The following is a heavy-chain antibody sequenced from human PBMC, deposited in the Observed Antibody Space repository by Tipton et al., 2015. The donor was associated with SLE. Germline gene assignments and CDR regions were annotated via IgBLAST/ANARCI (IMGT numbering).Heavy chain of an antibody. D-gene: IGHD3-16*01. CDR3: ARGKGFGFDY. Sequence: SLRLSCAASGFTFSSYAMHWVRQAPGKGLEWVAVISYDGSNKYYADSVKGRFTISRDNSKNTLYLQMNSLRAEDTAVYYCARGKGFGFDYWGQGTLVTVSS. CDR1: GFTFSSYA. CDR2: ISYDGSNK. V-gene: IGHV3-30*04. J-gene: IGHJ4*02.